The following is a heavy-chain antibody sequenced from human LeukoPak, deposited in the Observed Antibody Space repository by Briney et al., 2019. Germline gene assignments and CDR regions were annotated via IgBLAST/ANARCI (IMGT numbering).Heavy chain of an antibody. CDR3: AIPYCSGGSCHPWNFQH. CDR1: GFTFSSYG. CDR2: ISYDGSNK. J-gene: IGHJ1*01. Sequence: PGGSLRLSCAASGFTFSSYGMHWVRQAPGKGLEWVAVISYDGSNKYYADSVKGRFTISRDNSKNTLYLQMNSLRAEDTAVYYCAIPYCSGGSCHPWNFQHWGQGTLVTVSS. V-gene: IGHV3-30*03. D-gene: IGHD2-15*01.